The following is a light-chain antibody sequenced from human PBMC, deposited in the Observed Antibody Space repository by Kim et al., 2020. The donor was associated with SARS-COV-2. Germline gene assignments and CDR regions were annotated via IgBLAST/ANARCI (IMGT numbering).Light chain of an antibody. CDR1: QSISSY. CDR3: QQRYSTPFT. V-gene: IGKV1-39*01. CDR2: AAS. J-gene: IGKJ3*01. Sequence: DIQMTQSPSSLSASVGDRVTITCRASQSISSYLNWYQQKPGKAPKLLIYAASSLQSGVPSRFSGSGSGTDFTLTISSLQPEDFATYHCQQRYSTPFTFGPGTKVDIK.